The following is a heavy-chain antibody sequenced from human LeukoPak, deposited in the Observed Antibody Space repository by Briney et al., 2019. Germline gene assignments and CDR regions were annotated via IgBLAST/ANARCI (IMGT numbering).Heavy chain of an antibody. D-gene: IGHD4-17*01. J-gene: IGHJ5*02. CDR1: GFTFSTYS. CDR3: ARVCRSSTVTPHNWFDP. V-gene: IGHV4-59*01. Sequence: PGGSLRLSCAASGFTFSTYSMNWVRQAPGKGLEWIGYIYYSGSTNYNPSLKSRVTISVDTSKNQFSLKLSSVTAADTAVYYCARVCRSSTVTPHNWFDPWGQGTLVTVSS. CDR2: IYYSGST.